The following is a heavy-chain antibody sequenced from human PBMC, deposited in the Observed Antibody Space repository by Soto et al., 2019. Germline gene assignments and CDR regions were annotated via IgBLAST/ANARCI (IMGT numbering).Heavy chain of an antibody. D-gene: IGHD5-18*01. V-gene: IGHV3-30*18. CDR3: AKKAQVTHGMDV. CDR2: ISYDGSNK. J-gene: IGHJ6*02. Sequence: GGSLRLSCAASGFTFSSYGMHWDRQAPGKGLEWVAVISYDGSNKYYADSVKGRFTISRDNSKNTLYLQMNSLRAEDTAVYYCAKKAQVTHGMDVWGQGTTVTVSS. CDR1: GFTFSSYG.